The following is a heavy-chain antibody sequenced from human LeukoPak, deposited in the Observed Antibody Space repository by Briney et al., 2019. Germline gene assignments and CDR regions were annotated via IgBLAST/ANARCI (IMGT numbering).Heavy chain of an antibody. V-gene: IGHV1-2*02. J-gene: IGHJ4*02. D-gene: IGHD1-26*01. CDR1: GYTFTGYY. CDR2: INPNSGGT. CDR3: AREPEVGGSYDY. Sequence: ASVKFSCKASGYTFTGYYMHWVRQAPGQGLEWMGWINPNSGGTNYAQKFQGRVTMTRDTSISTAYMELSRLRSDDTAVYYCAREPEVGGSYDYWGQGTLVTVSS.